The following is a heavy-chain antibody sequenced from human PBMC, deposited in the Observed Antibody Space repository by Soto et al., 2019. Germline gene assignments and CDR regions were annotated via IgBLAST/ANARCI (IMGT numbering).Heavy chain of an antibody. CDR1: GFTVSSNY. V-gene: IGHV3-66*01. Sequence: EVQLVESGGGLVQPGGSLRLSCAVSGFTVSSNYMSWVRQAPGKGLEWVSVIYSGGSTYYADSVKGRFTISRDNSKNTLYLQMNNLRAEDTAVYYCARGRVADGLQYFDYWGQGTLVTVSS. CDR3: ARGRVADGLQYFDY. J-gene: IGHJ4*02. D-gene: IGHD6-19*01. CDR2: IYSGGST.